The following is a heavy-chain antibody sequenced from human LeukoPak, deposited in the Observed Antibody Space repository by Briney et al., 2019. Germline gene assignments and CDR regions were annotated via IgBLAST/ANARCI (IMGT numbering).Heavy chain of an antibody. J-gene: IGHJ4*02. CDR2: ISGYNGST. CDR1: GYTFTSYG. CDR3: ARDFHSSGYYHYFHY. V-gene: IGHV1-18*01. Sequence: GVSVKVSCKASGYTFTSYGISWVRQAPGQALEWMGWISGYNGSTNYAQKLQGRVTMTTDTSTSTAYMELRSLRSDDTAVYYCARDFHSSGYYHYFHYWGQGTLVTVSS. D-gene: IGHD3-22*01.